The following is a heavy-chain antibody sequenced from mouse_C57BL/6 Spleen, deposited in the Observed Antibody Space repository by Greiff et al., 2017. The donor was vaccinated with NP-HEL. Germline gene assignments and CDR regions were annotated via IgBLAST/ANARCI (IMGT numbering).Heavy chain of an antibody. D-gene: IGHD1-1*01. CDR1: GFTFSSYT. CDR3: ARLGSYSF. V-gene: IGHV5-9*01. Sequence: EVHLVESGGGLVKPGGSLKLSCAASGFTFSSYTMSWVRQTPEKRLAWVATISGGGGNTYYPDSVKGRFTISRDNSKNTLYLQMSSLRSEDTALYYCARLGSYSFWGQGTTLTVSS. J-gene: IGHJ2*01. CDR2: ISGGGGNT.